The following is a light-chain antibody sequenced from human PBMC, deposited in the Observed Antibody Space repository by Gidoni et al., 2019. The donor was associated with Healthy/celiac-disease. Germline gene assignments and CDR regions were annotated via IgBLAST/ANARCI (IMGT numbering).Light chain of an antibody. V-gene: IGKV1-39*01. Sequence: DIQMTQSPSALSASVGDRVTITCRASQCIRSYLKWYQQKPGKAPKLLIYAASSLQSGVPSRFSGSGSGTDFTLTISSLQPEDFATYYCQQSYSTPYTFGQGTKLEIK. CDR2: AAS. CDR3: QQSYSTPYT. CDR1: QCIRSY. J-gene: IGKJ2*01.